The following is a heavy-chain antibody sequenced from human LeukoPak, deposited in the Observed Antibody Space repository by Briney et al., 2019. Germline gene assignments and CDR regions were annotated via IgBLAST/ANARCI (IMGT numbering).Heavy chain of an antibody. Sequence: PGRSLRLSCAASGFTFSSYAMHWVRQAPGKGLEWVAVISYDGSNKYYADSVKGRFTISRDNSKNTLYLQMNSLRAEDTAVYYCARVYYDSSGYPSPYYYYYYGMDVWGQGTTVTVSS. V-gene: IGHV3-30-3*01. CDR2: ISYDGSNK. J-gene: IGHJ6*02. CDR3: ARVYYDSSGYPSPYYYYYYGMDV. CDR1: GFTFSSYA. D-gene: IGHD3-22*01.